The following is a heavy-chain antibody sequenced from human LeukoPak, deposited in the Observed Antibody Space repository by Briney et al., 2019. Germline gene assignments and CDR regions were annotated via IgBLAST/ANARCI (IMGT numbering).Heavy chain of an antibody. CDR1: GFTFSSYA. Sequence: GGSLRLSCAASGFTFSSYAMHWVRXAPGKGLEWVAVISYDASNKYYTDSVKGRFTISRDNSKNMLYLQMDSLRVEDTAVYHCAREEYGGVYFDYWGQGTLVTVSS. V-gene: IGHV3-30-3*01. CDR2: ISYDASNK. J-gene: IGHJ4*02. CDR3: AREEYGGVYFDY. D-gene: IGHD4-23*01.